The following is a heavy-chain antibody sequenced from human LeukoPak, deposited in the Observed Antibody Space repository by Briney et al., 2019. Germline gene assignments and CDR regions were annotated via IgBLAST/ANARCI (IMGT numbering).Heavy chain of an antibody. V-gene: IGHV4-34*01. Sequence: WETLSLTCAVSGASFNDYYWSWVRQTPGKGLEWIGEINHSGYTNDSPSLKSRVTLSIDTSRKQFSLNLRSVTVADTGIYYCTRMTTGHDYWGQGTLVTVSS. CDR1: GASFNDYY. CDR2: INHSGYT. D-gene: IGHD4-17*01. J-gene: IGHJ4*02. CDR3: TRMTTGHDY.